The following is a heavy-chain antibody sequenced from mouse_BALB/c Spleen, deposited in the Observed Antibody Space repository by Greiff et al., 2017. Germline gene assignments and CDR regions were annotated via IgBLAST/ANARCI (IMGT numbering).Heavy chain of an antibody. CDR1: GYSITSGYY. CDR2: ISYDGSN. D-gene: IGHD4-1*01. CDR3: ARAGGTAWFAY. V-gene: IGHV3-6*02. Sequence: EVHLVESGPGLVKPSQSLSLTCSVTGYSITSGYYWNWIRQFPGNKLEWMGYISYDGSNNYNPSLKNRISITRDTSKNQFFLKLNSVTTEDTATYYCARAGGTAWFAYWGQGTLVTVSA. J-gene: IGHJ3*01.